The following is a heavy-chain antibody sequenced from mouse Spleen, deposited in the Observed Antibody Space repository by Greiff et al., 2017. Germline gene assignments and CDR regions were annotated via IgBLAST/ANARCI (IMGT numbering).Heavy chain of an antibody. J-gene: IGHJ3*01. CDR3: ARHKDWDEGAWFAY. CDR1: GFTFSSYT. Sequence: EVKLVESGGGLVKPGGSLKLSCAASGFTFSSYTMSWVRQTPAKRLEWVATISSGGGNTYYPDSVKGRFTISRDNARNTLYLQMSSLRSEDTAMYYCARHKDWDEGAWFAYWGQGTLVTVSA. V-gene: IGHV5-9*04. D-gene: IGHD4-1*01. CDR2: ISSGGGNT.